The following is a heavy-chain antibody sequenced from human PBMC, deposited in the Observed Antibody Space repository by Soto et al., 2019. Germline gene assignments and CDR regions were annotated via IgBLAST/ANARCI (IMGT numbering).Heavy chain of an antibody. J-gene: IGHJ5*02. D-gene: IGHD3-10*01. CDR1: GFTFSSYA. V-gene: IGHV3-23*01. CDR2: ISGSGGST. Sequence: PGGSLRLSCAASGFTFSSYAMSWVRQAPGKGLEWVSAISGSGGSTYYADSVKGRFTISRDNSKNTLYLQMNSLRAEDTAVYYCAILRSFDSWFDPWGQGTLVTVSS. CDR3: AILRSFDSWFDP.